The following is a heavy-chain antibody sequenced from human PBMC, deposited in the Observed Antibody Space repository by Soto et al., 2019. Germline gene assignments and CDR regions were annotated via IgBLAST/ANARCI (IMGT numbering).Heavy chain of an antibody. D-gene: IGHD3-16*01. V-gene: IGHV4-59*01. Sequence: PSETLSLTCTVSGGSISSYYWSWIRQPPGKGLEWIGYIYYSGSTNYNPSLKSRVTISVDTSKNQFSLKLSSVTAADTAVYYCARGSLGSNPHFDYWGQGTLVTVPQ. CDR2: IYYSGST. J-gene: IGHJ4*02. CDR3: ARGSLGSNPHFDY. CDR1: GGSISSYY.